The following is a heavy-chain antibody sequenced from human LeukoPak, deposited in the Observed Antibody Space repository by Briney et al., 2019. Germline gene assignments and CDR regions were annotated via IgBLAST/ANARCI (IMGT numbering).Heavy chain of an antibody. CDR2: IYYSGST. D-gene: IGHD3-10*01. CDR3: ARDLVTMVRGVIISEFDNTNWFDP. CDR1: GFSISSSSYY. V-gene: IGHV4-39*07. Sequence: SETLSLTCTVSGFSISSSSYYWVWIRQPPGKGLEWIGSIYYSGSTYYNPSLKSRVTISVDTSKNQFSLKLSSVTAEDTAVYYCARDLVTMVRGVIISEFDNTNWFDPWGQGTLVTVSS. J-gene: IGHJ5*02.